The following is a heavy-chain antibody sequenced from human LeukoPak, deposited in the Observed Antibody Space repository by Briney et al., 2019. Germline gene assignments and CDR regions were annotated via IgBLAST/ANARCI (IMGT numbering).Heavy chain of an antibody. CDR3: GRRFCNSCPLDF. CDR1: GFNVTTNN. D-gene: IGHD2-21*01. CDR2: FLAGGLL. V-gene: IGHV3-66*04. J-gene: IGHJ4*02. Sequence: RSLRLSCVGSGFNVTTNNMYWVRQAPGKGLECVSTFLAGGLLDYADSVRDRFTISRDTSKNTLYLQMNSLSAEDTAVYYCGRRFCNSCPLDFWGQGTLVTVSS.